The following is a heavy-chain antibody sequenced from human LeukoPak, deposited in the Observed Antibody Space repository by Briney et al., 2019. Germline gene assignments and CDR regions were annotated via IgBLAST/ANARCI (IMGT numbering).Heavy chain of an antibody. D-gene: IGHD1-20*01. CDR2: MYYSGST. J-gene: IGHJ4*02. V-gene: IGHV4-39*01. Sequence: PSETLSLTCTVSGGSFSSGRSYWGWIRQAPGKGLEWIGNMYYSGSTYYNPSLKSRVTISIDASNNQFSLKLSSLTAADTAVYYCARGINWPPQDYFDFWGQGIMVTASS. CDR1: GGSFSSGRSY. CDR3: ARGINWPPQDYFDF.